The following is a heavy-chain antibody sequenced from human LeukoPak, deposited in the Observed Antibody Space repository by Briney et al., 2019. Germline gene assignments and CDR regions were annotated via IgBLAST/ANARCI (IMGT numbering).Heavy chain of an antibody. D-gene: IGHD6-19*01. V-gene: IGHV3-74*01. CDR3: ARVKDSSGWPRVDY. J-gene: IGHJ4*02. Sequence: GGSLRLSCAASGFSFSSYWMHWVRQAPGKGLVWVSRINSDGSTTTYADSVKGRFTISRDNAKNTLYLQMNSLRAEDTSVYYCARVKDSSGWPRVDYWGQGTLVTVSS. CDR2: INSDGSTT. CDR1: GFSFSSYW.